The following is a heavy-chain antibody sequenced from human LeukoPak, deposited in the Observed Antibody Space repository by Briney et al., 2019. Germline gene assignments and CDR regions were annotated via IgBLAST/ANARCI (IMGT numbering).Heavy chain of an antibody. CDR1: GFTFTDYW. Sequence: GGSLRLSCAASGFTFTDYWMNWVRQAPGKGLVWVSIINTDTRGTYYADSVKGRFTISRDNAKNTLYLQMNGLRAEDTAVYYCARAGAYHIDNWGQGTLVTVSS. D-gene: IGHD3-16*01. CDR3: ARAGAYHIDN. J-gene: IGHJ4*02. V-gene: IGHV3-74*01. CDR2: INTDTRGT.